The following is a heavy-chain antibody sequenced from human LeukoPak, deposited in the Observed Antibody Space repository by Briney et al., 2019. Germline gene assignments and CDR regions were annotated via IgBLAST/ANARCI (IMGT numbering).Heavy chain of an antibody. CDR3: ARGSRGIAYYGMDV. V-gene: IGHV4-30-4*08. Sequence: SETLSLTCTVSGGSISSYYWSWIRQPPGKGLEWIGYIYYSGSTYYNPSLKSRVTISVDTSKNQFSLKLSSVTAADTAVYYCARGSRGIAYYGMDVWGQGTLVTVSS. J-gene: IGHJ6*02. CDR2: IYYSGST. CDR1: GGSISSYY.